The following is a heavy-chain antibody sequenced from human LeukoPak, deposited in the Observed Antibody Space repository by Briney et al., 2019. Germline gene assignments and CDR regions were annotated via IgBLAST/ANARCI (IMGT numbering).Heavy chain of an antibody. V-gene: IGHV3-53*01. Sequence: GGSLRLSCAASGFTVSSNYMSWVRQAPGKGLEWVSVIYSGGSTYYADSVKGRFTISRDNSKNTLYLQMNSLRAEDTAVYYCARERVVDFWSGYYLDGMDVWCQGTTVTVSS. CDR2: IYSGGST. D-gene: IGHD3-3*01. CDR1: GFTVSSNY. J-gene: IGHJ6*02. CDR3: ARERVVDFWSGYYLDGMDV.